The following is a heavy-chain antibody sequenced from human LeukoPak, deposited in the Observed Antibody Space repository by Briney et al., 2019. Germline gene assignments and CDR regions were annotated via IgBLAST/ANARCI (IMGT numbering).Heavy chain of an antibody. D-gene: IGHD6-19*01. J-gene: IGHJ6*02. Sequence: PGGSLRLSCAASGLTVSGNYMSWVRQAPGKGLEWVSAISGSGGSTYYADSVKGRFTISRDNSKNTLYLQMNSLRAEDTAVYYCANGIAVAGLTEVYYYYGMDVWGQGTTVTVSS. CDR2: ISGSGGST. V-gene: IGHV3-23*01. CDR3: ANGIAVAGLTEVYYYYGMDV. CDR1: GLTVSGNY.